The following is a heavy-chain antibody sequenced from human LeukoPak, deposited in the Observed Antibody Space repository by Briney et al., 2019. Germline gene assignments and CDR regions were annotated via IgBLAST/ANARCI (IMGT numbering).Heavy chain of an antibody. Sequence: GGSLRLSCAASGFTVSRNYMSWVRQAPGKGLEWVSYISSSSSTIYYADSVKGRFTISRDNAKNSLYLQMNSLRDEDTAVYYCARDLGIAAAGTSRDYWGQGTLVTVSS. CDR3: ARDLGIAAAGTSRDY. D-gene: IGHD6-13*01. V-gene: IGHV3-48*02. CDR2: ISSSSSTI. J-gene: IGHJ4*02. CDR1: GFTVSRNY.